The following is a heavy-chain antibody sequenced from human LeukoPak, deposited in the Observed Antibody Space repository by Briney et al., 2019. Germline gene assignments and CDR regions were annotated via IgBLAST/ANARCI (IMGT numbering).Heavy chain of an antibody. D-gene: IGHD2-2*01. J-gene: IGHJ4*02. CDR1: GYSLTSYW. CDR2: IDPVDSYT. CDR3: ARGYCSGTSCHDY. Sequence: GESLKISCKGSGYSLTSYWISWVRQMPGKGLEWMGRIDPVDSYTNYSPSFQGHVTISADKSVSTAYLQWSSLKASDTAMYYCARGYCSGTSCHDYWGQGTLVTVSS. V-gene: IGHV5-10-1*01.